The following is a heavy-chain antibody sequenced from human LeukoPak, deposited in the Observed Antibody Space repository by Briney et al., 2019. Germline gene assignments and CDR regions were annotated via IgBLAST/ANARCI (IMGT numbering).Heavy chain of an antibody. V-gene: IGHV3-30*18. CDR3: AKGLYSSSSVIDY. D-gene: IGHD6-6*01. CDR1: GFTFSNYG. J-gene: IGHJ4*02. Sequence: GGSLRLSCAASGFTFSNYGMHWVRQAPGKGLEWVVGMSSDGSKKFYADSVKDRFTISRDNSENTLYLQMNSLRAEDTAVYYCAKGLYSSSSVIDYWGQGTLVTVSS. CDR2: MSSDGSKK.